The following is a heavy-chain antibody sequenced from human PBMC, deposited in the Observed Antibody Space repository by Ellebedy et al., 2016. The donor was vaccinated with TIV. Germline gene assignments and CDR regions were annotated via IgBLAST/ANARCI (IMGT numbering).Heavy chain of an antibody. CDR3: ARQTSGWDFDY. CDR2: ISISDNTI. CDR1: GFTFSTYE. Sequence: GESLKISCAVSGFTFSTYEMNWVRQAPGKGLEWVSYISISDNTIYYADSVKGRFTISRDNAKNLLYLQMNSLRAEDTADYYCARQTSGWDFDYWGQGTLVTVS. J-gene: IGHJ4*02. D-gene: IGHD6-19*01. V-gene: IGHV3-48*03.